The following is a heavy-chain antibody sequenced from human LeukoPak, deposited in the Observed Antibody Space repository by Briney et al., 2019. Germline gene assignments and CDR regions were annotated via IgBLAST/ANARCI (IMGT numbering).Heavy chain of an antibody. D-gene: IGHD2-21*02. CDR2: ISWNSGSI. J-gene: IGHJ3*02. CDR1: GFTFDDYA. CDR3: AKDLVASPDCGGDCYPGYAFDI. V-gene: IGHV3-9*01. Sequence: PGGSLRLSCAASGFTFDDYAMHWVRQAPGKGLEWVSGISWNSGSIGYADSVKGRFTISRDNAKNSLYLQMNSLRAEDTALYYCAKDLVASPDCGGDCYPGYAFDIWGQGTMVTVSS.